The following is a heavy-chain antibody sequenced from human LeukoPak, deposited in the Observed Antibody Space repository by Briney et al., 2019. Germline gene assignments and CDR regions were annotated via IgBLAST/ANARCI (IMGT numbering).Heavy chain of an antibody. CDR3: AIEMRVYDFWGGPQRFDY. V-gene: IGHV1-69*04. D-gene: IGHD3-3*01. Sequence: ASVKVSCKASGGTFSSYAISWVRQAPGQGLGWMGRIIPILGIANYAQKFQGRVTITADKSTSTAYMELSSLRSEDTAVYYCAIEMRVYDFWGGPQRFDYWGKGPRVTVSS. CDR2: IIPILGIA. J-gene: IGHJ4*02. CDR1: GGTFSSYA.